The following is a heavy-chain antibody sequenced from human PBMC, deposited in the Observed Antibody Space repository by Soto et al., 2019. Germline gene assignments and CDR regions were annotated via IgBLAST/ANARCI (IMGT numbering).Heavy chain of an antibody. J-gene: IGHJ5*02. CDR1: GGSISSSSYY. CDR3: ASLSNDSEYTWFDT. Sequence: PSETLSLTCTVSGGSISSSSYYWGWIRQPPGKGLEWIGSIYYSGSTYYNPSLKSRVTISVDTSKNQFSLKLSSVTAADTAVYYCASLSNDSEYTWFDTLALETLLTISS. D-gene: IGHD3-10*01. CDR2: IYYSGST. V-gene: IGHV4-39*01.